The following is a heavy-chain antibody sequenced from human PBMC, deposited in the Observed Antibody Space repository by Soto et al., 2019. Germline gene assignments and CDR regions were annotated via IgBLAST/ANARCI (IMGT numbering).Heavy chain of an antibody. CDR1: SGSLSSYY. CDR3: SRQVYCSGCNCYSRPYDAFDI. D-gene: IGHD2-15*01. CDR2: IYYSGTT. Sequence: QVQLQESGPGLVKPSETLSLTCTVSSGSLSSYYWSWIRQPPGKGLEWIGYIYYSGTTNYNPSLKSRVTLTVDTAKSQFSPELRSLNAADTAVYFCSRQVYCSGCNCYSRPYDAFDIWGQGTMVTVSS. J-gene: IGHJ3*02. V-gene: IGHV4-59*08.